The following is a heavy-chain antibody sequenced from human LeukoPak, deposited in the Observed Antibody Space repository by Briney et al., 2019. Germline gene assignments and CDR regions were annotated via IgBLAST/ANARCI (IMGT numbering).Heavy chain of an antibody. Sequence: SQTLSLTCAVSGGSISSGGYPWSWIRQPPGKGLEWIGYIYYSGSTYYNPSLKSRVTISVDTSKNQFSLKLSSVTAADTAVYYCARVMPISPYYYGSRNYYYGMDVWGQGTTVTVSS. D-gene: IGHD3-10*01. J-gene: IGHJ6*02. CDR3: ARVMPISPYYYGSRNYYYGMDV. V-gene: IGHV4-30-4*07. CDR1: GGSISSGGYP. CDR2: IYYSGST.